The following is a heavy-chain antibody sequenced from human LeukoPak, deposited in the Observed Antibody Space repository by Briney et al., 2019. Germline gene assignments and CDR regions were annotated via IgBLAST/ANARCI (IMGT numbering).Heavy chain of an antibody. CDR1: GYTFTGYY. CDR3: ARDHVSSGYYLPNRDFDY. J-gene: IGHJ4*02. V-gene: IGHV1-2*02. D-gene: IGHD3-22*01. CDR2: INPNSGGT. Sequence: ASVKVSCKASGYTFTGYYMHWVRQAPGQGLEWMGWINPNSGGTNYAQKFQGRVTMTRDPSISTAYMELSRLRSDDTAVYYCARDHVSSGYYLPNRDFDYWGQGTLVTVSS.